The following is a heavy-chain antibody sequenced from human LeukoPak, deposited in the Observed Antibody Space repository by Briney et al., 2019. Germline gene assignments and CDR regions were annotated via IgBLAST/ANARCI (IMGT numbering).Heavy chain of an antibody. CDR3: AKDSNWAFDY. CDR1: GFTFSLNG. V-gene: IGHV3-30*02. Sequence: GGSLRLSCGASGFTFSLNGMHWVRQVPGKGLEWVTYIRKDGSDKYYADSVKGRFTISRDSSKNMVYLQMNSLRVEDTALYYCAKDSNWAFDYWGQGTLVRVSS. D-gene: IGHD3-16*01. CDR2: IRKDGSDK. J-gene: IGHJ4*02.